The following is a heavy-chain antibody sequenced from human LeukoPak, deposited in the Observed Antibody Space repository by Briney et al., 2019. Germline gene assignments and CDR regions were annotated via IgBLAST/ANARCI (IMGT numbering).Heavy chain of an antibody. CDR1: GYTLTEVS. J-gene: IGHJ4*02. V-gene: IGHV1-24*01. CDR3: ATTVVGATGTGY. CDR2: FDPEDGET. D-gene: IGHD1-26*01. Sequence: ASVKVSCKVSGYTLTEVSMHWVRQAPGKGLEWMGGFDPEDGETIYAQKFQGRATMTEDTSIHTAYMELSSLRSEDTAVYYCATTVVGATGTGYWGQGTLVTVSS.